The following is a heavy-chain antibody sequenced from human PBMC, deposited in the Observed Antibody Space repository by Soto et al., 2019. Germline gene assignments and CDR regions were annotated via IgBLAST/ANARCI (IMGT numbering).Heavy chain of an antibody. CDR1: DDSINSDKYY. CDR3: ARLEGLATISYYFDF. Sequence: QLQLQESGPGLVKPSETLSLTCSVSDDSINSDKYYWGWIRQPPGKGLEWTGSTYYRGNAYYNPSLQPRVTISLHKSKSQFSLKLNSVTAADSAVYFCARLEGLATISYYFDFWGPGALVTISS. CDR2: TYYRGNA. J-gene: IGHJ4*02. V-gene: IGHV4-39*01. D-gene: IGHD3-9*01.